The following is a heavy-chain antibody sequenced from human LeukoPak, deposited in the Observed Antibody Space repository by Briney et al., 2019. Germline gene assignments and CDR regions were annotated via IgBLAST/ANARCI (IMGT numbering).Heavy chain of an antibody. V-gene: IGHV1-69*05. Sequence: GASVKVSCKASGGTFSSYAISWVRQAPGQGLEWMGGIIPIFGTANYAQKFQGRVTITTDESTSTAYMELSSLGSEDTAVYYCARSFRSYGYYYYYMDVWGKGTTVTVSS. CDR3: ARSFRSYGYYYYYMDV. D-gene: IGHD1-26*01. J-gene: IGHJ6*03. CDR2: IIPIFGTA. CDR1: GGTFSSYA.